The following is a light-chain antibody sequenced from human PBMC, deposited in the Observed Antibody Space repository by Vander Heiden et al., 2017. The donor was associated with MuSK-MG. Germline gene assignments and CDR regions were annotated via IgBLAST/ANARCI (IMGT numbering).Light chain of an antibody. J-gene: IGLJ1*01. CDR3: MIWHSSAYV. CDR2: YRSDSDN. CDR1: SGINAGASR. Sequence: QAVLTQPASLSASPGESASLTCTLPSGINAGASRIYWNPHKPGSPPRYLLNYRSDSDNQQGSGVPSRFSGSKDASSNAEILLISGLQAEDEADYYCMIWHSSAYVFGTGTKVTVL. V-gene: IGLV5-45*01.